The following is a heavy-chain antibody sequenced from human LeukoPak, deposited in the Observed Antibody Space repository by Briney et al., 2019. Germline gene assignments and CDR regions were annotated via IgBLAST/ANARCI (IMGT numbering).Heavy chain of an antibody. V-gene: IGHV4-39*07. CDR3: AREELLFAYYFDY. Sequence: SETLSLTCTVSGGSISSSSYYWGWIRQPPGKGLEWIGSIYYSGSTYYNPSLKSRVTISVDTSKNQFSLKLSSVTAADTAVYYCAREELLFAYYFDYWGQGTLVIVSS. CDR2: IYYSGST. CDR1: GGSISSSSYY. J-gene: IGHJ4*02. D-gene: IGHD1-26*01.